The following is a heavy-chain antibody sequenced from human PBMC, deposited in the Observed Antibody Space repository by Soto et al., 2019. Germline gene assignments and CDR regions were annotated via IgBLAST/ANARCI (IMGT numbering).Heavy chain of an antibody. CDR2: VFHTGRT. D-gene: IGHD6-25*01. V-gene: IGHV4-31*03. Sequence: QVLLQESGPGLLKPSQTLSLTCTVSGESLSGGVDYWGWIRQSSGGGLEWIGSVFHTGRTSYNPSLKSRVTISADTSKNQFSLRLTSLTTADTAVYYCAKTTAGRGYYDPWGHGSPVTVS. J-gene: IGHJ5*02. CDR1: GESLSGGVDY. CDR3: AKTTAGRGYYDP.